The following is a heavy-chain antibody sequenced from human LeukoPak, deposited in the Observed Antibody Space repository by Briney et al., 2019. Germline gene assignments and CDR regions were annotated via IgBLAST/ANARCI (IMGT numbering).Heavy chain of an antibody. Sequence: GASVKVSCKASGYTFTGYYIHWVRQAPGQGLEWMGWISPNSGGTNYAQKFQGRVTMTSDTSISTAYRELSRLRSDDTAVYYCATLGSSGLFALSYYFDYWGQGTLVTVSS. CDR1: GYTFTGYY. V-gene: IGHV1-2*02. CDR2: ISPNSGGT. J-gene: IGHJ4*02. D-gene: IGHD3-22*01. CDR3: ATLGSSGLFALSYYFDY.